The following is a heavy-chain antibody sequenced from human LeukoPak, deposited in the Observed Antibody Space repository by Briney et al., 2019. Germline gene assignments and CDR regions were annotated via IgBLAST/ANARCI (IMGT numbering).Heavy chain of an antibody. J-gene: IGHJ4*02. V-gene: IGHV4-59*11. Sequence: SETLSLTCTVSGGSISSHYWSWIRQPPGKGLEWIGYIYYGGSTNYNPSLKSRVTISVDTSKNQFSLKLSSVTAADTAVYYCARYKQWELPYYFDYWGQGTLVTVSS. D-gene: IGHD1-26*01. CDR1: GGSISSHY. CDR3: ARYKQWELPYYFDY. CDR2: IYYGGST.